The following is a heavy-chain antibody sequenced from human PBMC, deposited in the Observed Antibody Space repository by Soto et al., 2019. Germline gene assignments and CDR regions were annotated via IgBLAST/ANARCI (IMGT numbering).Heavy chain of an antibody. CDR2: ISYDGSNK. D-gene: IGHD2-15*01. J-gene: IGHJ4*02. CDR3: AKPKGGTPLGY. V-gene: IGHV3-30*18. Sequence: VAVISYDGSNKYYADSVKGRFTISRDNSKNTLYLQMNSLRAEDTAVYYCAKPKGGTPLGYWGQGTLVTVSS.